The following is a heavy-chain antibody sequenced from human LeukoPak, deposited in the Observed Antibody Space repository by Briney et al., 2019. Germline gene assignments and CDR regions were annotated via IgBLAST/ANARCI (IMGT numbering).Heavy chain of an antibody. V-gene: IGHV3-53*01. D-gene: IGHD5-24*01. J-gene: IGHJ4*02. Sequence: GGSLRLSCAASGFTVSSNYMSWVRQAPGKGLEWVSAIYSGGSTYYADSVKGRFTISRDNSKNTLYLQMNSLRAEDTAVYYCARWEMATRNFDYWGQGTLVTVSS. CDR1: GFTVSSNY. CDR3: ARWEMATRNFDY. CDR2: IYSGGST.